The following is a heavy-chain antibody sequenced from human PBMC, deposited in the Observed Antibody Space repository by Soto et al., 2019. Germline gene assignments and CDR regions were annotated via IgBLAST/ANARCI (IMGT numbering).Heavy chain of an antibody. Sequence: EVQLVQSGAEVKKPGESLRISCKGSGYSFTSYWISWVRQMPGKGLEWMGRIDPSDSYTNYSLSFQGHVTISADKSISTAYLQWSSLKASDTAMYYCARHIMVRGVNTNWFDPWGQGTLVTVSS. CDR3: ARHIMVRGVNTNWFDP. J-gene: IGHJ5*02. D-gene: IGHD3-10*01. CDR2: IDPSDSYT. CDR1: GYSFTSYW. V-gene: IGHV5-10-1*01.